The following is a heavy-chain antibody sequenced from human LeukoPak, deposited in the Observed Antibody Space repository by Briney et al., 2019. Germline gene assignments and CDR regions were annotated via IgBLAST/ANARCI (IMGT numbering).Heavy chain of an antibody. J-gene: IGHJ4*02. Sequence: GGSLRLSCVPSGFTFRNYDMNWVRQAPGKGLEWVSFICSSGSPTYYADSVKGRFTISRDNAKNSLYLQMSRLRVEDTAVYYWARGPAGDPFDHWGQGTLVTVSS. V-gene: IGHV3-48*03. D-gene: IGHD3-16*01. CDR1: GFTFRNYD. CDR3: ARGPAGDPFDH. CDR2: ICSSGSPT.